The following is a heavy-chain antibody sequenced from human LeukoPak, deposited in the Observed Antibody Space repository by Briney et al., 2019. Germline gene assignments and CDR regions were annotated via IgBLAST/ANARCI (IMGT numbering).Heavy chain of an antibody. Sequence: PGGPLLFSCVASGLTFSSYGMHWVRQPPGKGLEGVAVISYDGSNIYYAASVKGRFTISRNKSKNTLYLQMNSLRAEDTAVYYCAKVGCGSGYCAFDYWGQGTLVTVSS. J-gene: IGHJ4*02. CDR1: GLTFSSYG. CDR3: AKVGCGSGYCAFDY. V-gene: IGHV3-30*18. D-gene: IGHD3-22*01. CDR2: ISYDGSNI.